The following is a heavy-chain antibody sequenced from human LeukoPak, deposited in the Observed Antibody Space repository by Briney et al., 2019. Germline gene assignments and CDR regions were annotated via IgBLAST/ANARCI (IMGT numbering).Heavy chain of an antibody. V-gene: IGHV4-61*02. Sequence: PSETLSLTCTVSGGSISSGSYYWSWIRQPAGKGLEWIGRIYTSGSTNYNPSLKSRVTISVDTSKNQFSLKLSSVTAADTAVYYWARQLDCSGGSCYKAGAFDIWGQGTMVTVSS. CDR2: IYTSGST. D-gene: IGHD2-15*01. CDR3: ARQLDCSGGSCYKAGAFDI. CDR1: GGSISSGSYY. J-gene: IGHJ3*02.